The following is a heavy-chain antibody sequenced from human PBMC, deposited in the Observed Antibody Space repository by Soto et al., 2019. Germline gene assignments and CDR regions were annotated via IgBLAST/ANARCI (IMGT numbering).Heavy chain of an antibody. J-gene: IGHJ4*02. CDR2: IYYSEST. Sequence: PSETLSLTCTVSGGSISSYYWSWIRQPPGKGLEWIGYIYYSESTNYNPSLKSRVIISVDTSKNQFSLRLSSVTAADTAVYYCARDFYKYYDSSGYYRSPAYWGQGTLVTVSS. CDR3: ARDFYKYYDSSGYYRSPAY. CDR1: GGSISSYY. D-gene: IGHD3-22*01. V-gene: IGHV4-59*01.